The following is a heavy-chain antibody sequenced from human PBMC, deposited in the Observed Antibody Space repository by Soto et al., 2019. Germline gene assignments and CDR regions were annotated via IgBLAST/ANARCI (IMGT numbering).Heavy chain of an antibody. J-gene: IGHJ5*02. D-gene: IGHD2-15*01. V-gene: IGHV3-48*01. CDR3: ARAAVVVVAASRPAWFDP. Sequence: QPGGSLRLSCAASGFTFSSYSMNWVRQAPGKGLEWVSYISSSSSTIYYADSVKGRFTISRDNAKNSLYLQMNSLRAEDTAVYYCARAAVVVVAASRPAWFDPWGQGTLVTVSS. CDR1: GFTFSSYS. CDR2: ISSSSSTI.